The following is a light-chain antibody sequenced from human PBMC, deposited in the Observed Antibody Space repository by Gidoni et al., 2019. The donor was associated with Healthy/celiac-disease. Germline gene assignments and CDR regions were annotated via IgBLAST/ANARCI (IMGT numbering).Light chain of an antibody. J-gene: IGKJ3*01. CDR1: QSISSW. CDR2: KAS. CDR3: QQYNSFPIFT. V-gene: IGKV1-5*03. Sequence: DIQMTQSPSTLSASVGDRVTITCRASQSISSWLAWYQQKPGKAPKLLIYKASSLERGVPSRFRGSGSGTEFTLTISSLQPDDFATYYCQQYNSFPIFTFXPXTKVDIK.